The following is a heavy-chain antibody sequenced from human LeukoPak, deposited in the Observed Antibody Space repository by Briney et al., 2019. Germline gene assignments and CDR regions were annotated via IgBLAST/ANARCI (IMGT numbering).Heavy chain of an antibody. CDR2: IKQDGSDK. V-gene: IGHV3-7*01. Sequence: GGSLRLSCAASGFTFSTYWMSWVRQAPGKGLEWVANIKQDGSDKYYVDSVKGRFTISRDNAKNSLFLQMNSLRAEDTTVYYCARVRCSSNSCFPDYWGQGTLVTVSS. D-gene: IGHD2-2*01. CDR1: GFTFSTYW. CDR3: ARVRCSSNSCFPDY. J-gene: IGHJ4*02.